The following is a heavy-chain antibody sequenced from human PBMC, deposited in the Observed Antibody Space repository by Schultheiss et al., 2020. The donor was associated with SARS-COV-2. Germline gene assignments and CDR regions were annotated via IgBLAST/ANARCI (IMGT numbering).Heavy chain of an antibody. CDR1: GYTFTSYG. CDR3: ARAGGYYYDSSGLDY. J-gene: IGHJ4*02. Sequence: ASVKVSCKASGYTFTSYGISWVRQAPGQGLEWMGWISAYNGNTNYAHKLQGRVTMTTDPSTSTAYMELRSLRSDDTAVYYCARAGGYYYDSSGLDYWGQGTLVTVAS. V-gene: IGHV1-18*04. D-gene: IGHD3-22*01. CDR2: ISAYNGNT.